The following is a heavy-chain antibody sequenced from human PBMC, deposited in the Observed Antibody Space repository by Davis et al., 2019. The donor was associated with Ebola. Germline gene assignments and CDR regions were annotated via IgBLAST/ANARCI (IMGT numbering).Heavy chain of an antibody. D-gene: IGHD6-19*01. V-gene: IGHV1-3*01. CDR3: ARASFGYNSGWYADY. CDR1: GFTLTNYA. CDR2: VHGGNGNT. Sequence: AASVKVSCKASGFTLTNYAIHWVRQAPGQRLEWMGCVHGGNGNTKYSQRFQGRVTITTDTSASTVYLDLTSLRSDDTAVFYCARASFGYNSGWYADYWGPGSLVTVSS. J-gene: IGHJ4*02.